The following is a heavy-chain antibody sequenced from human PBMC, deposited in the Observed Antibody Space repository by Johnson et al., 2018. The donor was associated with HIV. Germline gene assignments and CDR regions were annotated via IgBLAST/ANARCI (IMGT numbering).Heavy chain of an antibody. J-gene: IGHJ3*02. CDR2: ISWNSDSI. D-gene: IGHD3-22*01. V-gene: IGHV3-9*01. Sequence: VQLVESGGGLVQPGRSLRLSCAASGFTFDDYAIHWVRQAPGKGLEWVSGISWNSDSIGYADSVKGRFTISRDNTKNSLYLQMNRLRPEDTALYYCAKDKSTEWLLRRSPWSGFDIWGQGTMVTVSS. CDR3: AKDKSTEWLLRRSPWSGFDI. CDR1: GFTFDDYA.